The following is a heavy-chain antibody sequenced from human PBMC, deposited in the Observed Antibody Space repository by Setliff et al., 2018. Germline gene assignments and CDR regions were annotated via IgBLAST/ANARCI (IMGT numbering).Heavy chain of an antibody. CDR3: ARDGGGDSDAFDI. CDR1: GYTFTGYY. Sequence: ASVKVSCKASGYTFTGYYMHWVRQAPGQGLEWMGRINPNSGGTNYAQKFQGRVTMTRDTSISTAYMELGRLRSDDTAVYFCARDGGGDSDAFDIWGQGTMVTV. D-gene: IGHD3-16*01. J-gene: IGHJ3*02. CDR2: INPNSGGT. V-gene: IGHV1-2*06.